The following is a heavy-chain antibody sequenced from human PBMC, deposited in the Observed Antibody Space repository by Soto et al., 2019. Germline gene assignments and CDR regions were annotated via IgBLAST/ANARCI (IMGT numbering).Heavy chain of an antibody. CDR3: APGRQLILDH. V-gene: IGHV3-23*01. CDR2: MCISGGST. D-gene: IGHD6-6*01. J-gene: IGHJ4*02. Sequence: GGSLRRSCAASVFTFSAYAMSWVRQAPGKGLKWFSGMCISGGSTXXADSVQGRXAISRYNSKSRXYLQVXGLRAEDTAVYYCAPGRQLILDHWGRGTLVTXSS. CDR1: VFTFSAYA.